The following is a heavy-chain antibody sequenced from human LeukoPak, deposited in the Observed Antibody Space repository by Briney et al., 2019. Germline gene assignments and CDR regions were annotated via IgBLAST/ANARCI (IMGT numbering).Heavy chain of an antibody. J-gene: IGHJ4*02. D-gene: IGHD2-2*01. CDR3: AKTRARVVPAATYDY. Sequence: GGSLRLSCAASGFTFSSYSMNWVRQAPGKGLEWVSYISSSSSTIYYADSVKGRFTISRDNAKNSLYLQTNSLRAEDTAVYYCAKTRARVVPAATYDYWGQGTLVTVSS. V-gene: IGHV3-48*01. CDR2: ISSSSSTI. CDR1: GFTFSSYS.